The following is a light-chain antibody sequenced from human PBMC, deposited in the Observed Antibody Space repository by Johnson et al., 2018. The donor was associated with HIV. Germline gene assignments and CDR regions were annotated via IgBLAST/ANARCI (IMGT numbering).Light chain of an antibody. Sequence: QSVLTQPPSVSAAPGQKVTISCSASSSNIVNIYISWYQHLPGTAPKLLIYYNHKRPSGIPDRFSGSKSGTSVTLAITGLQPGDEADYYCGTWDTTLSVYVFGTGTKVTVL. CDR2: YNH. J-gene: IGLJ1*01. CDR1: SSNIVNIY. CDR3: GTWDTTLSVYV. V-gene: IGLV1-51*01.